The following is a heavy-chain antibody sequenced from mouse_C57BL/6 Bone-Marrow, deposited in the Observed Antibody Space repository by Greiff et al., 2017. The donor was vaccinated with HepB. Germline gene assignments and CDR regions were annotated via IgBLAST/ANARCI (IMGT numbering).Heavy chain of an antibody. CDR3: ARGGLRGYFDY. J-gene: IGHJ2*01. Sequence: QVQLQQPGAELVMPGASVKLSCKASGYTFTSYWMHWVKQRPGQGLEWIGEIDPSDSYTNYNQKFKGKSTLTVDKSSSTAYMQLSSLTSEDSAVYYWARGGLRGYFDYWGQGTTLTVSS. D-gene: IGHD2-4*01. V-gene: IGHV1-69*01. CDR2: IDPSDSYT. CDR1: GYTFTSYW.